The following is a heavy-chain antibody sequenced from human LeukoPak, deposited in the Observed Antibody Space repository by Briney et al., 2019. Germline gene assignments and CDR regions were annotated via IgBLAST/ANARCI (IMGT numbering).Heavy chain of an antibody. Sequence: SETLSLTCTVSGGSISSYYWSWIRQPPGKGLEWIGYIYHSGSTYYNPSLKSRVTISVDRSKNQFSLKLSSVTAADTAVYYCAREVGSYFVWGQGTLVTVSS. CDR1: GGSISSYY. V-gene: IGHV4-59*12. CDR2: IYHSGST. J-gene: IGHJ4*02. CDR3: AREVGSYFV. D-gene: IGHD1-26*01.